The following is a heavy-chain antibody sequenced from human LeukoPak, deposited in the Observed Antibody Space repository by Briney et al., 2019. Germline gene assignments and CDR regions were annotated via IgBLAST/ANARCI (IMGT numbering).Heavy chain of an antibody. CDR2: ISGSGGST. CDR1: GFTFSSYA. CDR3: AKDLDYYGSHHLAFDI. J-gene: IGHJ3*02. D-gene: IGHD3-10*01. Sequence: GGSLRLSCAASGFTFSSYAMSWVRQAPGKGLEWVSAISGSGGSTYYADSVKGRFTISRDNSKNTLYLQMNSLRAEDTAVYYCAKDLDYYGSHHLAFDIWGQGTMVTVSS. V-gene: IGHV3-23*01.